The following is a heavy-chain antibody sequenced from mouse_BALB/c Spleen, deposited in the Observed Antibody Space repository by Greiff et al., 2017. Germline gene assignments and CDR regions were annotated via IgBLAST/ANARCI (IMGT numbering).Heavy chain of an antibody. V-gene: IGHV8-11*01. J-gene: IGHJ2*01. Sequence: QVTLKVSGPGILQPSQTLSLTCSFSGFSLSTYGIGVGWIRQPSGKGLEWLAHIWWNDNKYYNTALKSRLTISKDTSNNQVFLKIASVDTADTATYYCARTTTVVPFDYWGQGTTLTVSS. CDR1: GFSLSTYGIG. CDR3: ARTTTVVPFDY. CDR2: IWWNDNK. D-gene: IGHD1-1*01.